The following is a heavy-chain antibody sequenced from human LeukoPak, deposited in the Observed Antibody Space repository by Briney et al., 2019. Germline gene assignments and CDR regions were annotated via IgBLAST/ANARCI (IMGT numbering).Heavy chain of an antibody. V-gene: IGHV1-2*02. CDR2: IQSDSGDA. J-gene: IGHJ4*02. D-gene: IGHD3-16*02. CDR1: GYTFTGYH. CDR3: ARDLTGDLYTFFDY. Sequence: ASVKVSCKTTGYTFTGYHLHWVRQAPGQGLEWMAWIQSDSGDANYAQKFQGRVTVTRDKFTRTSYIEVDRLSSDDTAVYYCARDLTGDLYTFFDYWGQGTLVTVSS.